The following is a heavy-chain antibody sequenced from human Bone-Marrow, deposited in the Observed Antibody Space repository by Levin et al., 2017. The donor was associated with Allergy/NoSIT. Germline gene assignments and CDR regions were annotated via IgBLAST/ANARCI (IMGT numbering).Heavy chain of an antibody. J-gene: IGHJ4*02. CDR1: GFTFSSYS. V-gene: IGHV3-21*01. CDR3: ARVGDRSGWDYYFDY. Sequence: GESLKISCVASGFTFSSYSMNWVRQAPGKGLEWVSSLSGSSNYIYYADSVKGRFTISRDNAKDSLYLQMNSLRAEDTAVYYCARVGDRSGWDYYFDYWGQGTLVSVSS. CDR2: LSGSSNYI. D-gene: IGHD6-19*01.